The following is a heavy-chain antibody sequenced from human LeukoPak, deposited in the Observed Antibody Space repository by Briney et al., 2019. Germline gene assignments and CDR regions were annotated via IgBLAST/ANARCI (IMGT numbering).Heavy chain of an antibody. V-gene: IGHV3-9*01. CDR3: ARGSHGSSWYLDWFDP. J-gene: IGHJ5*02. CDR2: ITWNSGII. Sequence: PGGSLRLSCAASGFTFDDYAMHWVRQAPGKGLEWVSGITWNSGIIGYADSVKGRFTISRDNAKNSLYLQMNSLRAEDTAVYYCARGSHGSSWYLDWFDPWGQGTLVTVSS. CDR1: GFTFDDYA. D-gene: IGHD6-13*01.